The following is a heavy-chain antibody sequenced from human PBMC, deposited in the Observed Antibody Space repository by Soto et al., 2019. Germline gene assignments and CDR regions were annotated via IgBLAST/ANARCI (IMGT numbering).Heavy chain of an antibody. CDR1: GVSISSGGYS. CDR2: IYSGTT. D-gene: IGHD2-15*01. J-gene: IGHJ4*02. Sequence: PSETLSLTCAVSGVSISSGGYSWSWIRQPPGKGLEWIGYIYSGTTHYNPSLKSRVTISMDRSKNQVSLSLKSVTAADTAVYYCAREDSGAFFDFWGQGTLVTVSS. CDR3: AREDSGAFFDF. V-gene: IGHV4-30-2*01.